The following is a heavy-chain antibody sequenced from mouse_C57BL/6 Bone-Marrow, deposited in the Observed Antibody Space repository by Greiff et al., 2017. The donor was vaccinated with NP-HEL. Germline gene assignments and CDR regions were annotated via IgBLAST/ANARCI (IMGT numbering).Heavy chain of an antibody. D-gene: IGHD2-1*01. V-gene: IGHV5-12*01. CDR2: ISNGGGST. CDR1: GFTFSDYY. Sequence: EVKVEESGGGLVQPGGSLKLSCAASGFTFSDYYMYWVRQTPEKRLEWVAYISNGGGSTYYPDTVKGRFTISRDNAKNTLYLQMSRLKSEDTAMYYCARGYYGIFMFAYWGQGTLVTVSA. J-gene: IGHJ3*01. CDR3: ARGYYGIFMFAY.